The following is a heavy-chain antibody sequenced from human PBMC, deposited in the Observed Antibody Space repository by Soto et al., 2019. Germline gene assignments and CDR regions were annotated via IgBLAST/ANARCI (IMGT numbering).Heavy chain of an antibody. Sequence: ASVKVSCKASGYTFTSYYMHCVRQAPGQGLEWMGIINPSGGSTSYAQKFQGRVTMTRDTSTSTVYMELSSLRSEDTAVYYCARDFELVGGWFDPWGQGTLVTVSS. CDR2: INPSGGST. J-gene: IGHJ5*02. CDR3: ARDFELVGGWFDP. V-gene: IGHV1-46*01. D-gene: IGHD6-6*01. CDR1: GYTFTSYY.